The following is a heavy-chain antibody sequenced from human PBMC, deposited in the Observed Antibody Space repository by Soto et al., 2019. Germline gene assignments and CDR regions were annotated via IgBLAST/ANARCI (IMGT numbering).Heavy chain of an antibody. J-gene: IGHJ5*02. V-gene: IGHV1-69*13. Sequence: SLKVSCKASGGRFGTHAINWVLQFSGQGLEWIGQIIPVIGTPDYAPDFQGRVTITADESTTTAYMELSSLRSEDTAIYFCAKHDCRDTCYRAHNWFDPWAQGTLVTVSS. CDR3: AKHDCRDTCYRAHNWFDP. CDR1: GGRFGTHA. CDR2: IIPVIGTP. D-gene: IGHD2-21*01.